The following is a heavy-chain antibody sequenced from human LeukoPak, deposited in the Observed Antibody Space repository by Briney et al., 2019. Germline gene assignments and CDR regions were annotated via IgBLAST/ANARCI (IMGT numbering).Heavy chain of an antibody. Sequence: GESLKISCKGSGYSFTSYWIGWVRQMSGKGLEWMGIIYPGDSDTRYSPSFQGQVIISADKSITTAYLQWSSLKASDTAMYYCARTYPYSSIAAPSNPLDYWGQGTLVTVS. J-gene: IGHJ4*02. D-gene: IGHD6-13*01. CDR3: ARTYPYSSIAAPSNPLDY. CDR2: IYPGDSDT. V-gene: IGHV5-51*01. CDR1: GYSFTSYW.